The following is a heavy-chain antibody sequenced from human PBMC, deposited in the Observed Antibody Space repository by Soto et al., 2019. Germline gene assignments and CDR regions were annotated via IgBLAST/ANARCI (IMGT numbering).Heavy chain of an antibody. J-gene: IGHJ6*03. CDR3: ARLVVPAAMKGGFGCYYYYYMDV. Sequence: ASVKVSCKASGYTFTSYGISWVRQAPGQGLEWMGWISAYNGNTNYAQKLQGRVTMTTDTSTSTAYMELRSLRSDDTAVYYCARLVVPAAMKGGFGCYYYYYMDVWGKGTTVTVSS. V-gene: IGHV1-18*01. D-gene: IGHD2-2*01. CDR2: ISAYNGNT. CDR1: GYTFTSYG.